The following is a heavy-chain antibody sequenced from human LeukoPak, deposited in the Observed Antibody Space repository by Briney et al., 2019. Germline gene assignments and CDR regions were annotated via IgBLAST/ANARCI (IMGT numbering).Heavy chain of an antibody. J-gene: IGHJ4*02. CDR3: ARDAGYGYDRFDY. CDR1: GFTFSSYS. V-gene: IGHV3-21*01. D-gene: IGHD5-18*01. CDR2: ITSSSSYM. Sequence: GGSLRLSCAASGFTFSSYSMNWVRQAPGKGLEWVSSITSSSSYMYYADSVKGRFTISRDNAKNSLYLQMNTLRAEDTAVYYCARDAGYGYDRFDYWGQGTQVTVSS.